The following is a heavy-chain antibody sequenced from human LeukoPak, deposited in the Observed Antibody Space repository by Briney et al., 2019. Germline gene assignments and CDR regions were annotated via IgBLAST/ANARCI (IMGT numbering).Heavy chain of an antibody. V-gene: IGHV3-74*01. Sequence: GGSLRLSCAASGFTVSSYWVHWVRHVPGKGLVWVSRMNVEGSVTSYADFVKGRFTISRDIAKNTLYLQMNTLTAEDTAVYYCARDFGGNSDFWGQGTLVTVSS. CDR1: GFTVSSYW. CDR3: ARDFGGNSDF. D-gene: IGHD4-23*01. CDR2: MNVEGSVT. J-gene: IGHJ4*02.